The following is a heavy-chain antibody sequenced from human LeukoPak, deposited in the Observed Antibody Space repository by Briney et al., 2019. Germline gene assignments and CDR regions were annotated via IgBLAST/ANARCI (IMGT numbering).Heavy chain of an antibody. CDR3: ARLSFSSWTYYFDY. CDR1: GGSFSGYY. CDR2: INHSGST. J-gene: IGHJ4*02. D-gene: IGHD6-13*01. V-gene: IGHV4-34*01. Sequence: PSETLSLTCAVYGGSFSGYYWSWIRQPPGKGLEWIGEINHSGSTNYDPSLKSRVTISVDTSKNQFSLKLSSVTAADTAVYYCARLSFSSWTYYFDYWGQGTLVTVSS.